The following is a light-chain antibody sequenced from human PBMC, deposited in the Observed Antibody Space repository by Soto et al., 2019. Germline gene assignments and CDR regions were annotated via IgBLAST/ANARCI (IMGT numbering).Light chain of an antibody. Sequence: QSALTQPASVSGSPGQSITISCTGTSSDVGGYNYVSWYQQHPGKAPKLMIYDVSNRPSGVSNRFSGSKSGNTASLTISGLQAEDEADYHYSSYTSSSTLVFGGGTKLTVL. CDR2: DVS. CDR3: SSYTSSSTLV. V-gene: IGLV2-14*01. J-gene: IGLJ2*01. CDR1: SSDVGGYNY.